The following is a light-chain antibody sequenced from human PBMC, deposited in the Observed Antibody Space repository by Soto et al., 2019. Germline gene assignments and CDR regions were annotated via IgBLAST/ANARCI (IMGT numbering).Light chain of an antibody. CDR3: QQYYGTPWT. Sequence: DIVMTQSPDSLAASLGERATINCKSSQSVLYSSNNKNYLAWYQQKPGQPPKLLIYWASTRASGVPDRFSGSGSGTDFTLTISSLQAEDVAVYYCQQYYGTPWTFGQGTKVEIK. CDR1: QSVLYSSNNKNY. CDR2: WAS. J-gene: IGKJ1*01. V-gene: IGKV4-1*01.